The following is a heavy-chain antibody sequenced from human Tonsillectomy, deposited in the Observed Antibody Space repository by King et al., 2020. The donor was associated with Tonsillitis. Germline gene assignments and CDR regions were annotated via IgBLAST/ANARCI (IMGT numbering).Heavy chain of an antibody. CDR2: IYSGGST. V-gene: IGHV3-53*04. CDR3: ARVGSSSWVDWFDP. J-gene: IGHJ5*02. D-gene: IGHD6-13*01. Sequence: VQLVESGGGLVQPGGSLRLSCAASGFTVSSNYMSWVRQAPGKGLEWVSVIYSGGSTYYADSVKGRFTISRHNSKNTLYLQMNSLRAEDTAVYYCARVGSSSWVDWFDPWGQGTLVTVSS. CDR1: GFTVSSNY.